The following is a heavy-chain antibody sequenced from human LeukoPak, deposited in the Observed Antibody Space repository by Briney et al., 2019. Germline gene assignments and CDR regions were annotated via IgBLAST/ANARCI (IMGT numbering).Heavy chain of an antibody. V-gene: IGHV4-59*12. D-gene: IGHD5-12*01. J-gene: IGHJ4*02. Sequence: SETLSLTCTVSGGSISSYYWSWIRQPPGKGLEWIGYIYYSGSTNYNPSLKSRVTISVDTSKNQFSLKLSSVTAADTAVYYCARGGWLLGPDYWGQGTLVTVSS. CDR3: ARGGWLLGPDY. CDR2: IYYSGST. CDR1: GGSISSYY.